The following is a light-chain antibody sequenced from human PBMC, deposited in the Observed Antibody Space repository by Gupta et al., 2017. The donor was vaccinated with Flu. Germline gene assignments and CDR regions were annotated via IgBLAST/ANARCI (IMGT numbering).Light chain of an antibody. CDR1: QSVSSY. CDR2: DTF. J-gene: IGKJ1*01. Sequence: ETVLTQSPATLSLSPGERATLSCRASQSVSSYVAWYQQKPGQAPRLLIYDTFNRATGIPARFRGSGSGTDFTRTISSLEPEDVAVYYCKQRYNGPPWTFGQGTKVEIK. V-gene: IGKV3-11*01. CDR3: KQRYNGPPWT.